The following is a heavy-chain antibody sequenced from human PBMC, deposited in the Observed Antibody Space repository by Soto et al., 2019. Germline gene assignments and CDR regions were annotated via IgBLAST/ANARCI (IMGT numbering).Heavy chain of an antibody. CDR2: IFPGDSDT. J-gene: IGHJ3*01. Sequence: GEAQKISCKGSGYNFSSSWISSFHQMPGKGLELMGIIFPGDSDTRYSPSFQGQVTISADKSISTAYLQWSSRKASDNDMNYCARGGAVDVWGRGTMVSVSS. D-gene: IGHD2-15*01. V-gene: IGHV5-51*07. CDR3: ARGGAVDV. CDR1: GYNFSSSW.